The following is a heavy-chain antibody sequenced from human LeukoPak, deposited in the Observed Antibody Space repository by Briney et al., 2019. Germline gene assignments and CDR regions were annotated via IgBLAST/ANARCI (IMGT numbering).Heavy chain of an antibody. CDR3: TKRYSSGWYYFDD. V-gene: IGHV3-74*01. J-gene: IGHJ4*02. CDR1: GFTFSGYW. Sequence: PGGSLRLSCAASGFTFSGYWMHWVRQAPGKGLVWVSRINFDEFTTTYADSVKGRFTISRDNSKNTLYLQMDSLRAEGTAVYYCTKRYSSGWYYFDDWGQGTLVTVSS. CDR2: INFDEFTT. D-gene: IGHD6-19*01.